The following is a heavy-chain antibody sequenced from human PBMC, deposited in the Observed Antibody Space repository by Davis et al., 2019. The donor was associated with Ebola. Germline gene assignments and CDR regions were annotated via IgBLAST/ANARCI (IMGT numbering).Heavy chain of an antibody. CDR1: GGTFSSYA. J-gene: IGHJ2*01. V-gene: IGHV1-69*13. D-gene: IGHD3-22*01. Sequence: SVKVSCKASGGTFSSYAISWVRQAPGQGLKWMGGIIPIFGTANYAQKFQGRVTITADESTSTAYMELSSLRSEDTAVYYCARASQYYYDSSGYYQNWYFDLWGRGTLVTVSS. CDR2: IIPIFGTA. CDR3: ARASQYYYDSSGYYQNWYFDL.